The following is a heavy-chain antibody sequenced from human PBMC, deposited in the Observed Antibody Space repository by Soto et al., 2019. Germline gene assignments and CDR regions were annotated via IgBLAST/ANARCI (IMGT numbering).Heavy chain of an antibody. CDR3: ARDHSVRIAVASDY. J-gene: IGHJ4*02. D-gene: IGHD6-19*01. Sequence: QVQLVESGGGVVQPGRSLRLSCAASGFTFRSYAMHWVRQAPGKGLEWVAVISYDGSNKYYADSVKGRFTISRDNSKNTLYLQMNSLRAEDTAVYYCARDHSVRIAVASDYWGQGTLVTVSS. CDR1: GFTFRSYA. CDR2: ISYDGSNK. V-gene: IGHV3-30-3*01.